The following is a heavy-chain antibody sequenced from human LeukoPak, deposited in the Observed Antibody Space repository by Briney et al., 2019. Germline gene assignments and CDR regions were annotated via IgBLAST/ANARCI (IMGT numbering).Heavy chain of an antibody. D-gene: IGHD3-22*01. Sequence: GGSLRLSCAASGFTFSNYWMHWVRQDPGKGLVWVSFINPDGSTTNYADSVKGRFTISRDNAKNALYLQMNSLRAEDTAVYYCAKEDYYDSSGYYGPDYWGQGTLVTVSS. CDR3: AKEDYYDSSGYYGPDY. CDR1: GFTFSNYW. V-gene: IGHV3-74*01. J-gene: IGHJ4*02. CDR2: INPDGSTT.